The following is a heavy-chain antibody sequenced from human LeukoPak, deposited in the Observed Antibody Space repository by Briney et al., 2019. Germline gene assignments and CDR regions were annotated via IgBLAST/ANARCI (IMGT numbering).Heavy chain of an antibody. CDR2: INPSGGST. CDR3: ARVIYSYGHPRREGDGWFDP. V-gene: IGHV1-46*01. CDR1: GYTFTSYY. J-gene: IGHJ5*02. Sequence: ASVKVSCKASGYTFTSYYMHWVRQAPGQGLEWMGIINPSGGSTSYAQKFQGRVTMTRDTSTSTVYMELSSLRSEDTAVYYCARVIYSYGHPRREGDGWFDPWGQGTLVTVSS. D-gene: IGHD5-18*01.